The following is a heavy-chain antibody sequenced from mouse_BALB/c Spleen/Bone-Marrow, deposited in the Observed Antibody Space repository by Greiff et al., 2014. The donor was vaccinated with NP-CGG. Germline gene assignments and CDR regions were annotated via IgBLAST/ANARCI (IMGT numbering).Heavy chain of an antibody. CDR2: ISYSGST. CDR1: GYSITSDYA. V-gene: IGHV3-2*02. CDR3: ARGTLY. Sequence: EVQLQQSGPGLVKPSQSLSLACTVTGYSITSDYAWNWIRQFPGNKLEWMGYISYSGSTSYNPSLKSRISITRDTSKNQFFLQLNSVTTEDTATYYCARGTLYWGQGTTLTVSS. J-gene: IGHJ2*01.